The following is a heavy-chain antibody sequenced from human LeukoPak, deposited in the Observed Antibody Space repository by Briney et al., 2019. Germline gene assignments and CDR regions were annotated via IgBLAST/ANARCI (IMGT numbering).Heavy chain of an antibody. V-gene: IGHV3-15*01. D-gene: IGHD3-10*01. CDR3: TTDNYGSGSFDY. CDR1: GFTFSNAW. Sequence: TGGSLRLSCAASGFTFSNAWTSWVRQAPGKGLEWVGRIKSKTDGGTTDYAAPVKGRFTISRDDSKNTLYLQMNSLKTEDTAVYYCTTDNYGSGSFDYWGQGTLVTVSS. J-gene: IGHJ4*02. CDR2: IKSKTDGGTT.